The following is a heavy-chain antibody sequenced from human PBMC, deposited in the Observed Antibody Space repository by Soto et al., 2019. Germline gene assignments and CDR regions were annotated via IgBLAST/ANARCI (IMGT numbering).Heavy chain of an antibody. CDR3: ASSTRTPYYDFWSGYSDAPR. D-gene: IGHD3-3*01. Sequence: TLSLTCTVSGGSISSGSYYWSWIRQHPGKGLEWIGYIYYSGSTYYNPSLKSRVTISVDTSKNQFSLKLSSVTAADTAVYYCASSTRTPYYDFWSGYSDAPRWGQGTLVTVSS. J-gene: IGHJ4*02. V-gene: IGHV4-31*03. CDR1: GGSISSGSYY. CDR2: IYYSGST.